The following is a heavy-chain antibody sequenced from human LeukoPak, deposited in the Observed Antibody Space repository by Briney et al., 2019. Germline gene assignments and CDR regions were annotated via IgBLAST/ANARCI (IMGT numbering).Heavy chain of an antibody. CDR1: GFTLSNYE. CDR3: ATRRGYY. Sequence: GGSLRLSCAASGFTLSNYELNWVRQAPGRGRAWVSHISSSGSTINYADSVKGRFTISRDNAKESLHLQMNSLRVEDTAVYYCATRRGYYWGQGTLVTVSS. J-gene: IGHJ4*02. V-gene: IGHV3-48*03. CDR2: ISSSGSTI.